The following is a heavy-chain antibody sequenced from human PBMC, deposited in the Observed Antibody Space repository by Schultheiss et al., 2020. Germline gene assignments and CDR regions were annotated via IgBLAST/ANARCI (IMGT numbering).Heavy chain of an antibody. Sequence: GGSLRLSCAASGFTFSSYSMNGVRQAPGKGLEWVSSISSSSSYIYYADSVKGRFTISRDNAKNSLYLQMNSLRAEDTAVYYCAREGYSYGSGYYGMDVWGQGTTVTVSS. J-gene: IGHJ6*02. CDR3: AREGYSYGSGYYGMDV. D-gene: IGHD5-18*01. V-gene: IGHV3-21*01. CDR1: GFTFSSYS. CDR2: ISSSSSYI.